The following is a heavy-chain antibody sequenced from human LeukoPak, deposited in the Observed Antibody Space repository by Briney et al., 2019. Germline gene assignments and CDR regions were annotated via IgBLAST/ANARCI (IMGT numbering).Heavy chain of an antibody. D-gene: IGHD1-7*01. CDR2: IYYSGST. Sequence: PSETLSLTCTVSGGSISSSSYYWGWIRQPPGKGLEWIGSIYYSGSTYYNPSLKSRVTISVDTSKMQFSLKLSSVTAADTAVYYCASRTMGTKSIDYWGQGTLVTVSS. CDR3: ASRTMGTKSIDY. V-gene: IGHV4-39*01. J-gene: IGHJ4*02. CDR1: GGSISSSSYY.